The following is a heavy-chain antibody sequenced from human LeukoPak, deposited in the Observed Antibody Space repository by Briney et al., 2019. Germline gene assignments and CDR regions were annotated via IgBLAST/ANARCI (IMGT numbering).Heavy chain of an antibody. Sequence: GRSLRLSCAASGFTFSAYGMHWVRQAPGKGLEWVAFLSYDGSNEYYADSVKGRFTISRDNSKHTLFLQMNSLRPEDTAVYFCAREGGYGDYVLSRSLDYWGQGTLVTVSS. V-gene: IGHV3-30*03. CDR1: GFTFSAYG. J-gene: IGHJ4*02. D-gene: IGHD4-17*01. CDR2: LSYDGSNE. CDR3: AREGGYGDYVLSRSLDY.